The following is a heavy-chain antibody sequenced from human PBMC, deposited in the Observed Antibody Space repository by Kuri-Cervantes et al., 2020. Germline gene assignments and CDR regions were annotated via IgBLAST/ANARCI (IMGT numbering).Heavy chain of an antibody. CDR3: ARGGMEVAALNWFDP. Sequence: GGSLRLSCQASGYNFTTYWIAWVRQMPGTGLEWMGIVYPGDSDTRYSPSFQGQVTISADKSISTAYLQWSSLKASDTAMYYCARGGMEVAALNWFDPWGQGTLVTVSS. J-gene: IGHJ5*02. D-gene: IGHD6-19*01. V-gene: IGHV5-51*01. CDR1: GYNFTTYW. CDR2: VYPGDSDT.